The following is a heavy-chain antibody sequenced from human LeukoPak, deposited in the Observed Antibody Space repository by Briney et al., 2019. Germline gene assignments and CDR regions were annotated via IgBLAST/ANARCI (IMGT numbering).Heavy chain of an antibody. D-gene: IGHD3-22*01. CDR2: IKGDASEK. CDR3: ASHYDSSAYYYTDDY. Sequence: GGSLRLSCAVSGFNINNYWMTWYRQAPGKGLECVAHIKGDASEKYYVDSVKGRFTISRDNAENSLYLQMNSLRAEDTAVYYCASHYDSSAYYYTDDYWGQGTLVTVSS. CDR1: GFNINNYW. V-gene: IGHV3-7*01. J-gene: IGHJ4*02.